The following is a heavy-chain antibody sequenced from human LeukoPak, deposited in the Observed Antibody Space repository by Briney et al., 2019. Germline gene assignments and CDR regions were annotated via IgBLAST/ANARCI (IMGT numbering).Heavy chain of an antibody. CDR2: IGYSGGST. V-gene: IGHV3-23*01. Sequence: PGGSRRLSCAASGFTFSSFAMSWVRQAPGKGLEWVSAIGYSGGSTYYADSVKGRFTISRDNSKNTLYLQMNSLRAEDTAVYYCAKVRDSSGWYWFDYWGQGTLLTVSS. CDR1: GFTFSSFA. D-gene: IGHD6-19*01. J-gene: IGHJ4*02. CDR3: AKVRDSSGWYWFDY.